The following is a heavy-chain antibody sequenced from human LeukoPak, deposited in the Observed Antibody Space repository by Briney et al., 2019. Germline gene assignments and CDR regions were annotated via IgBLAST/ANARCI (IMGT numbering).Heavy chain of an antibody. Sequence: GGSLRLSCAASGFSFSNYWMTWVRQAPGKGLEWVANIKQDGSDKHYVDSVKGRFTISRDNAKNSLYLQMNSLSREDTAIYYCVRRGGSDGWGAFDIWGQGTVVTVSS. D-gene: IGHD5-24*01. CDR3: VRRGGSDGWGAFDI. CDR2: IKQDGSDK. V-gene: IGHV3-7*03. CDR1: GFSFSNYW. J-gene: IGHJ3*02.